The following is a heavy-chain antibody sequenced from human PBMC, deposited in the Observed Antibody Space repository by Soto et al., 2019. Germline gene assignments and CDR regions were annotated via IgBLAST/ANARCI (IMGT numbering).Heavy chain of an antibody. D-gene: IGHD1-26*01. CDR1: GFTVSSNY. J-gene: IGHJ4*02. V-gene: IGHV3-53*01. CDR3: ARGWELPYFDY. Sequence: LRLSCAASGFTVSSNYMSWVRQAPWKGLEWVSVIYSGGSTYYADSVKGRFTISRDNSKNTLYLQMNSLRAEDTAVYYCARGWELPYFDYWGQGTLVTVSS. CDR2: IYSGGST.